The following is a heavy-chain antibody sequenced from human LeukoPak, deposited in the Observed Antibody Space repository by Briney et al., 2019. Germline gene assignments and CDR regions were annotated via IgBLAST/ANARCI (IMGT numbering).Heavy chain of an antibody. CDR1: GYTFTSYD. Sequence: VASVKVSCKASGYTFTSYDINWVRQATGQGLEWMGWMNPNSGNTGYAQKFQGRVTMTRNTSISTAYMELSSLRSEDTAVYYCASSSGYCSSTSCGNYYYYMDVWGKGTTVTVSS. V-gene: IGHV1-8*01. CDR3: ASSSGYCSSTSCGNYYYYMDV. D-gene: IGHD2-2*03. CDR2: MNPNSGNT. J-gene: IGHJ6*03.